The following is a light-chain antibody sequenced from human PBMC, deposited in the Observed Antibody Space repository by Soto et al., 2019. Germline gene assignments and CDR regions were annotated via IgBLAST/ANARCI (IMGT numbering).Light chain of an antibody. CDR3: QSYDGTLSGSYV. Sequence: QSVLTQPPSVSGAPGQRVTISCTGSSSNIGAGYDVHWYQQLPGTAPKLVMYGTTNRPSGVPDRSSGSKSGTSASLAITGLQAEDEADYYCQSYDGTLSGSYVFGIGTKVTVL. CDR1: SSNIGAGYD. J-gene: IGLJ1*01. V-gene: IGLV1-40*01. CDR2: GTT.